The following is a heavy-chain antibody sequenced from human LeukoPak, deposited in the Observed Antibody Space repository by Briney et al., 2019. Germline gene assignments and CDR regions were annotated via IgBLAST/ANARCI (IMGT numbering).Heavy chain of an antibody. CDR1: GFTFSSYG. D-gene: IGHD3-16*01. J-gene: IGHJ4*02. CDR2: ISYDGSNK. CDR3: ALLEGWGTELFDY. Sequence: GGSLRLSCAASGFTFSSYGMHWVRQAPGQGLEWVAVISYDGSNKYYADSVKGRFTISRDKSKNKLYLQMNSLRAADTAVYYCALLEGWGTELFDYWGGGTLVAVS. V-gene: IGHV3-30*03.